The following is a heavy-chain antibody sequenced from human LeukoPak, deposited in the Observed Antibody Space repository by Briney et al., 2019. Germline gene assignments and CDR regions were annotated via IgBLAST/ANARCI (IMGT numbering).Heavy chain of an antibody. CDR3: AKASVAIPQYCNS. CDR1: GFTFGNYA. CDR2: ISGTGSST. D-gene: IGHD2-2*02. Sequence: GGSLRLSCEASGFTFGNYAMNWVRQAPEKGLEWVATISGTGSSTYYADSAKGRFTISRDNSKDTLFLQLNSLTAADTATYFCAKASVAIPQYCNSWGQGTLVTVSS. V-gene: IGHV3-23*01. J-gene: IGHJ5*02.